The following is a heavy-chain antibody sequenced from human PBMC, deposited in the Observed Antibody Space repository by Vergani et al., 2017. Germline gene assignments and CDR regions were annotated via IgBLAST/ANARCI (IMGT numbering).Heavy chain of an antibody. D-gene: IGHD3-10*01. CDR3: TTAWGLYYLHGEYFQY. CDR2: ISSGGGDI. Sequence: EVHLLESGGGLVQPGGSRRLSCAGAGFTFDTYTMAYVRQAPGKGLEWVATISSGGGDIFYADPVKGRFTISRDNSKNTLFLQMNSLKDEDTAVYYCTTAWGLYYLHGEYFQYWGRGTLVSVSS. J-gene: IGHJ1*01. V-gene: IGHV3-23*01. CDR1: GFTFDTYT.